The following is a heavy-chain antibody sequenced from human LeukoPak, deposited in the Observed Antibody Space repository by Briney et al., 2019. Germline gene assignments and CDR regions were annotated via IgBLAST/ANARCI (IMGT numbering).Heavy chain of an antibody. CDR1: GFNFMTYG. J-gene: IGHJ4*02. V-gene: IGHV3-30*03. CDR3: ARAGGNYGSGSYWPPLRY. Sequence: PGRSLRLSCAASGFNFMTYGMHWVRQAPGKGLEWVAFISYDGGKRFFGESVKGRFTIARDNSENTVSLQMNTLKTEDTAVYYCARAGGNYGSGSYWPPLRYWGQGTLVTVSS. CDR2: ISYDGGKR. D-gene: IGHD3-10*01.